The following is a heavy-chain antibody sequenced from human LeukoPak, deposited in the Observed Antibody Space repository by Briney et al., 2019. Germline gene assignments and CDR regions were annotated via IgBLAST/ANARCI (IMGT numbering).Heavy chain of an antibody. CDR3: AREQGGDFFDS. D-gene: IGHD2-21*01. CDR1: GGSMNNYY. Sequence: SETLSLTCSVSGGSMNNYYWSWTRQPPGKGLEWIGYVYYSGSTNYNPSLKSRVTISVDTSNNQFSLKLTSVTPADTAVYYCAREQGGDFFDSWGQGTLVTVSS. CDR2: VYYSGST. J-gene: IGHJ4*02. V-gene: IGHV4-59*01.